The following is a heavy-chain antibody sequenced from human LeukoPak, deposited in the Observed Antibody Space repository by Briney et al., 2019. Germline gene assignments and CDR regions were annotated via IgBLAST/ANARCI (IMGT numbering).Heavy chain of an antibody. CDR2: IYPADSET. V-gene: IGHV5-51*01. CDR3: ARLEYYDILTGPPSDYYYGMDV. D-gene: IGHD3-9*01. J-gene: IGHJ6*02. Sequence: GESLKISCQGSGYSFSSYWIAWVRQMPGKGLEWMGIIYPADSETRYSPSFQGQVTITADKSISTAYLQWSSLKASHTAMYYCARLEYYDILTGPPSDYYYGMDVWGQGTTVTVSS. CDR1: GYSFSSYW.